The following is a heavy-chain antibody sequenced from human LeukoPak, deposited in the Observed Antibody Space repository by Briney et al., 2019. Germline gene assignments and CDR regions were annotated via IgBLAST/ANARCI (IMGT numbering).Heavy chain of an antibody. J-gene: IGHJ4*02. Sequence: GGSLRLSCAASGFTFSSYTMNWVRQAPGKGLEWVSSISSSSTYIYYADSVKGRFTISRDYARNSLSLQMNSLRAGDTAVYYCARDKYGDYGLDYWGPGTLVTVSS. CDR1: GFTFSSYT. CDR2: ISSSSTYI. V-gene: IGHV3-21*01. CDR3: ARDKYGDYGLDY. D-gene: IGHD4-17*01.